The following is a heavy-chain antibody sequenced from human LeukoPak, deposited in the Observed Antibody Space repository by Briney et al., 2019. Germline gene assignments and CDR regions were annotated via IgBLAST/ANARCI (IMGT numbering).Heavy chain of an antibody. V-gene: IGHV1-2*02. CDR1: GYTFTTYG. CDR3: ARDYNSSSGYFDY. J-gene: IGHJ4*02. CDR2: INPNSGDT. D-gene: IGHD6-6*01. Sequence: ASVKVSFKASGYTFTTYGISWVRQAPGQGLEWMGWINPNSGDTNYAEKFQGRVTMTRDASISTAYMDLRRLRSDDTAVYYCARDYNSSSGYFDYWGQGTLVTVSS.